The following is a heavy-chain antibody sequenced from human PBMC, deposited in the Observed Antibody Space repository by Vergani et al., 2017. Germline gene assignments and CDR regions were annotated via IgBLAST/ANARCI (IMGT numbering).Heavy chain of an antibody. D-gene: IGHD4-17*01. V-gene: IGHV1-69*01. CDR2: IIPIFGTA. CDR1: GGTFSSYA. J-gene: IGHJ2*01. Sequence: QVQLVQSGAEVKKPGSSVKVSCKASGGTFSSYAISWVRQAPGQGLEWMGGIIPIFGTANYAQKCQGRVTITADESSSTAYMELSSLGTADTAGDYCAGRGGDPSYYWYFDLWGRGTLVTVSS. CDR3: AGRGGDPSYYWYFDL.